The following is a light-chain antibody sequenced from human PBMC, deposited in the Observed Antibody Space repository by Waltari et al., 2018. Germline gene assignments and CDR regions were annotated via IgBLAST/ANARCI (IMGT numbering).Light chain of an antibody. J-gene: IGLJ2*01. CDR2: DVN. CDR3: ISYTSTTTYVG. V-gene: IGLV2-14*03. Sequence: YQQHPGKAPQLMIYDVNKRPSGVSHRFSASKSGNTASLTIFGLQAEDEADYYCISYTSTTTYVGVGGGTKLTVL.